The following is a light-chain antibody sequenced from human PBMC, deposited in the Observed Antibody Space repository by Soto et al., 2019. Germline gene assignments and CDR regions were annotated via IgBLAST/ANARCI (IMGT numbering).Light chain of an antibody. J-gene: IGKJ1*01. CDR2: DAC. CDR1: LSISTW. CDR3: QQYNTYS. Sequence: IQMPRCHSTLCASVGDRDTIICRASLSISTWLAWYQQKPGKDPKLLSYDACSLESGGTSGFSGSGSGIEFSTTIRRLQPDAFAYCQLQQYNTYSFGQGTKVDIK. V-gene: IGKV1-5*02.